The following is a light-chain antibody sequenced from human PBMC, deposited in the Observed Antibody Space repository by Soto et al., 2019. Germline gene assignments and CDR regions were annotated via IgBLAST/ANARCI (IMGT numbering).Light chain of an antibody. V-gene: IGLV1-40*01. Sequence: QSVLTQPPSVSGAPGQRVAISCTGSSSNIGAEYDVHWYQQLPGTAPKRLIYGDNNRPSGVPDRFSGSKSGTSASLAISGLQSEDEADYYCATWDDDLSAAVFGGGTQLTVL. CDR1: SSNIGAEYD. CDR2: GDN. J-gene: IGLJ7*01. CDR3: ATWDDDLSAAV.